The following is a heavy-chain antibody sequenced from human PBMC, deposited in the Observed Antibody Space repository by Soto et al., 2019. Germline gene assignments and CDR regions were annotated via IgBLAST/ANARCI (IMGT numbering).Heavy chain of an antibody. Sequence: EVQLLESGGGLVQPGGSLRLSCAASGFTFSSYAMSWVRQAPGKGLEWVSAISGSGGSTYYADSVKGRFTISRDNSKNSQYQLMKSLRAADKAVYYCAAMGGEYYDYGMDAWGQGTTVTVSS. J-gene: IGHJ6*02. CDR2: ISGSGGST. CDR3: AAMGGEYYDYGMDA. CDR1: GFTFSSYA. V-gene: IGHV3-23*01. D-gene: IGHD3-10*01.